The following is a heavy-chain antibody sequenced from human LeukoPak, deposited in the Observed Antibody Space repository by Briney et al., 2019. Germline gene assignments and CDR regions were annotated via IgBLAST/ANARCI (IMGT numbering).Heavy chain of an antibody. CDR3: ARALPTDYYYYGMDV. V-gene: IGHV4-30-4*01. D-gene: IGHD4-17*01. CDR1: GGSISSGDYY. Sequence: SETLSLTCTVSGGSISSGDYYWSWIRQPPGKGLEWIGYIYYSGSTYYNPSLKSRVTISVDTSKNQFSLKLSSVTAADTAVYYCARALPTDYYYYGMDVWGQGTTVIVSS. J-gene: IGHJ6*02. CDR2: IYYSGST.